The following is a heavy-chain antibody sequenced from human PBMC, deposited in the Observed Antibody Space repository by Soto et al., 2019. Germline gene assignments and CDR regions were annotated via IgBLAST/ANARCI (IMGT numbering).Heavy chain of an antibody. D-gene: IGHD3-3*01. CDR3: AGFWSGYYRPNFDY. V-gene: IGHV3-23*01. J-gene: IGHJ4*02. Sequence: HPGGSLRLSCAASGFTFSSYAMSWVRQAPGKGLEWVSAISGSGGSTYYADSVKGRFTISRDNSKNTLYLQMNSLRAEDTAVYYCAGFWSGYYRPNFDYWGQGTLVTVSS. CDR2: ISGSGGST. CDR1: GFTFSSYA.